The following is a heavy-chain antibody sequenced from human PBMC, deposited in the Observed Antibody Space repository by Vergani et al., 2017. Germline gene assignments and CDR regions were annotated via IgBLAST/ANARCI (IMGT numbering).Heavy chain of an antibody. CDR2: INPTSGGT. Sequence: QVQLVQSGAEVTKPGASVKVSCKASGYTFTGYYMHWVRQAPGPGLEWLGWINPTSGGTNYAQKFQGRVTMTRDTSISTDYMELSRLRSDDTAVYYCARGGSVTRIEDALGSGSGGYWGQGTLVNVAS. CDR3: ARGGSVTRIEDALGSGSGGY. V-gene: IGHV1-2*02. CDR1: GYTFTGYY. J-gene: IGHJ4*02. D-gene: IGHD3-22*01.